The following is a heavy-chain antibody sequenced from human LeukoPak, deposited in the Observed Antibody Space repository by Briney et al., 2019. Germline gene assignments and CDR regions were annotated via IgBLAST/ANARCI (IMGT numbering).Heavy chain of an antibody. CDR2: ISYDGSNK. V-gene: IGHV3-30*04. Sequence: GGSLRLSCAASGFTFSNYAMHWVRQAPGKGLEWVAVISYDGSNKYYADSVKGQFTISRDNSKNTLFLQMSSLRAEDTAVYYCARALGEVGARKVIWGQGTLVTVSS. J-gene: IGHJ4*02. D-gene: IGHD1-26*01. CDR3: ARALGEVGARKVI. CDR1: GFTFSNYA.